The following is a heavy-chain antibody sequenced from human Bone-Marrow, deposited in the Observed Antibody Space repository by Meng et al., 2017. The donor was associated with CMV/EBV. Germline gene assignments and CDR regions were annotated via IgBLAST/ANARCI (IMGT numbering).Heavy chain of an antibody. CDR2: IYWDGDK. CDR1: VFSLNSNGMG. Sequence: QITLKESGHALLKPTQTLTLTCTFSVFSLNSNGMGVGWIRQPPGKALEWLALIYWDGDKRYSPSLKSRLTITKDTSNNQVVLTMTNMGPVDTATYFCAHRPTEGLFDYWGQGTLVTVSS. J-gene: IGHJ4*02. V-gene: IGHV2-5*02. CDR3: AHRPTEGLFDY.